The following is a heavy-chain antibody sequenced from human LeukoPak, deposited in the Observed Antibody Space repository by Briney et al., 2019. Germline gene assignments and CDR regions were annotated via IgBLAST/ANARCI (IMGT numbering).Heavy chain of an antibody. V-gene: IGHV4-34*01. CDR2: INHSGST. D-gene: IGHD2-2*01. J-gene: IGHJ4*02. CDR1: GGSFSGYY. Sequence: SETLSLTCAVYGGSFSGYYWSWIRQPPGKGLEWIGEINHSGSTNYNPSLKSRVTISVDTSKNQFSLKLSTVTAADTAVYYCARGSRGKNIVVVPAARVYFDYWGQGTLVTVSS. CDR3: ARGSRGKNIVVVPAARVYFDY.